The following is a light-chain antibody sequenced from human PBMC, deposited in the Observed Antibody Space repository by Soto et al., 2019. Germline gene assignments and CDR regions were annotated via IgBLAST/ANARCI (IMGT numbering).Light chain of an antibody. CDR1: QSVSSNY. J-gene: IGKJ3*01. Sequence: EIVLTQSPGTLSLSPGERATLSCRASQSVSSNYLTWYQQKPGQAPRLLIYGASSRATGIPDRFSGSGSGTDFTLTISRLEPEDFALYYCQQYGSSPFTFGPGTKEDIK. CDR3: QQYGSSPFT. CDR2: GAS. V-gene: IGKV3-20*01.